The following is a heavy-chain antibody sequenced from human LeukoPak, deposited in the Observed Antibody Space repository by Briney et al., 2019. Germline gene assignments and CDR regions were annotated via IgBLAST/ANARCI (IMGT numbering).Heavy chain of an antibody. CDR3: ARRPYYYDGSGYYYLDY. V-gene: IGHV1-18*01. CDR1: GGTFSSYA. CDR2: FSAYNGNT. J-gene: IGHJ4*02. D-gene: IGHD3-22*01. Sequence: ASVKVSCTASGGTFSSYAISWVRQAPGQGLEWMGWFSAYNGNTNYAQKLQGRVTMTTDTSTSTAYMELRSLRSDDTAVYYCARRPYYYDGSGYYYLDYWGQGTLVTVSS.